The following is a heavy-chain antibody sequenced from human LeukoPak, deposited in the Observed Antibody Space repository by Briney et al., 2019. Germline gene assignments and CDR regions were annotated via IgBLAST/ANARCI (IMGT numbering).Heavy chain of an antibody. D-gene: IGHD2-21*01. V-gene: IGHV4-39*01. CDR2: IYYSGST. J-gene: IGHJ5*02. CDR1: GGSISSSSYY. Sequence: PSETLSLTCTVSGGSISSSSYYWGWIRQPPGKGLEWIGSIYYSGSTYYNPSLKSRVTISVDTSKNQFSLKLSSVTAADTAVYYCARQVALGSFDPWGQGTLVTVSS. CDR3: ARQVALGSFDP.